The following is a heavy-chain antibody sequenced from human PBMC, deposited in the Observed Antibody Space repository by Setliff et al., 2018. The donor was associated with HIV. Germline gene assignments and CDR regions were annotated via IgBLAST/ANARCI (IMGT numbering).Heavy chain of an antibody. CDR1: GFTFEDYG. D-gene: IGHD3-10*01. V-gene: IGHV3-20*04. CDR3: ARHSGVASPNWFDP. J-gene: IGHJ5*02. Sequence: PGGSLRLSCAASGFTFEDYGMSWVRQVPGKGLEWVSGISWSGGGTGYADSVKGRFTISRDDAKNSLYLQMNSLRVEDTAVYYCARHSGVASPNWFDPWGQGTLVTVSS. CDR2: ISWSGGGT.